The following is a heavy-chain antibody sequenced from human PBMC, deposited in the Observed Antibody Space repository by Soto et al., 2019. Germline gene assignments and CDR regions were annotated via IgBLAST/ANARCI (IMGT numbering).Heavy chain of an antibody. CDR1: GGSISSSSYY. V-gene: IGHV4-39*02. D-gene: IGHD3-9*01. Sequence: PSETLSLTCTVSGGSISSSSYYWGWIRQPPGKGLEWIGSIYYSGSTYYNPSLKSRVTISVDTSKNQFSLKLSSVTAADTAVYYCAREPYDILTGYYSEGTGDWFDPWGQGILVTVSS. CDR2: IYYSGST. J-gene: IGHJ5*02. CDR3: AREPYDILTGYYSEGTGDWFDP.